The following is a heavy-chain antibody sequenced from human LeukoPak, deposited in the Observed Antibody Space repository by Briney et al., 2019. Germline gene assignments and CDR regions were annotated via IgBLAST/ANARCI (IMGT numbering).Heavy chain of an antibody. V-gene: IGHV3-21*01. J-gene: IGHJ5*02. CDR3: ARDLGSCSSTSCQTNWFHP. CDR1: GFTFSSYG. Sequence: PGGSLRLSCAASGFTFSSYGMNWVRQAPGKGLEWVSSITSSSSYIYYADSVKGRFTISRDNAKNSLYLQMNSLRAEDTAVYYCARDLGSCSSTSCQTNWFHPWGQGTQVTVSS. CDR2: ITSSSSYI. D-gene: IGHD2-2*01.